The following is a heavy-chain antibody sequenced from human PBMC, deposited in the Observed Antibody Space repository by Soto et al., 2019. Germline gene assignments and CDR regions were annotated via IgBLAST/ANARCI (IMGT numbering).Heavy chain of an antibody. V-gene: IGHV3-23*01. D-gene: IGHD2-2*01. CDR2: ISGSGGST. CDR1: GFTFSSYA. J-gene: IGHJ6*02. Sequence: XESLRLSCAASGFTFSSYAMSWVRQAAGKGLEWVSAISGSGGSTYYADSVKGRFTISRDNSKNTLYLQMNSLRAEDTAVYYCAKQLARYCSSTSCYPYYYYGMDVWGQGTTVTVSS. CDR3: AKQLARYCSSTSCYPYYYYGMDV.